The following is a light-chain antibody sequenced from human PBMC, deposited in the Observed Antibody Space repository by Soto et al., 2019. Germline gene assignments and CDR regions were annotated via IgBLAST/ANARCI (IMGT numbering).Light chain of an antibody. Sequence: EVVMTQAPATLSVSPGDKLSLSCRANQTISNMLAWYQQKPGQAPTLXXYAASTRATGIPARFSGIVSGTDFTLTISSLEPEDFAFYYGQQRSNWPPITFGQGTRLEIK. CDR2: AAS. CDR1: QTISNM. CDR3: QQRSNWPPIT. J-gene: IGKJ5*01. V-gene: IGKV3-11*01.